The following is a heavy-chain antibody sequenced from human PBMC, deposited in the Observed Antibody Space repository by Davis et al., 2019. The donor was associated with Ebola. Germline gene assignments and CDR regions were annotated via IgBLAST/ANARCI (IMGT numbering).Heavy chain of an antibody. V-gene: IGHV1-69*02. D-gene: IGHD6-19*01. CDR3: ARTGIAVARGGAFDI. Sequence: SVKVSCKASGGTFSSYTISWVRQAPGQGLEWMGRIIPILGIANYAQKFQGRVTITADKSTSTAYMELSSLRSEGTAVYYCARTGIAVARGGAFDIWGQGTMVTVSS. J-gene: IGHJ3*02. CDR1: GGTFSSYT. CDR2: IIPILGIA.